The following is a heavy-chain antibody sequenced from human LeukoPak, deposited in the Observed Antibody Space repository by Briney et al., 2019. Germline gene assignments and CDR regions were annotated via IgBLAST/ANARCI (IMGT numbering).Heavy chain of an antibody. CDR2: MNPNSGNT. V-gene: IGHV1-8*01. Sequence: ASVKVSCKASGYTFTSYVINWVRQATGQGLEWMGWMNPNSGNTGYAQKFQGRVTMTRNTSISTAYMELSSLRSEDTAVYYCASTVLEYYYGSGSYENDYWGQGTLVTVSS. J-gene: IGHJ4*02. CDR1: GYTFTSYV. CDR3: ASTVLEYYYGSGSYENDY. D-gene: IGHD3-10*01.